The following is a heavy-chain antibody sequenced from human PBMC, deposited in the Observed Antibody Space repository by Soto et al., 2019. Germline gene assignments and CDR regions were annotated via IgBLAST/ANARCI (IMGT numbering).Heavy chain of an antibody. CDR3: ARGIVVVPAAIGWFDP. D-gene: IGHD2-2*01. Sequence: TLSLTCTVPGGSISSGDYYWSWIRQPPGKGLEWIGYIYYSGSTYYNPSLKSRVTISVDTSKNQFSLKLSSVTAADTAVYYCARGIVVVPAAIGWFDPWGQGTLVTVSS. CDR2: IYYSGST. V-gene: IGHV4-30-4*01. J-gene: IGHJ5*02. CDR1: GGSISSGDYY.